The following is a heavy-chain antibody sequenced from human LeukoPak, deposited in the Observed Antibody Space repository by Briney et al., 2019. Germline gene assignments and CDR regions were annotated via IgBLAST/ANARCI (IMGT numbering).Heavy chain of an antibody. CDR3: ARDEVSYSSSSRLINY. CDR1: GYTFTSYD. J-gene: IGHJ4*02. Sequence: ASVKVSCKASGYTFTSYDINWVRQAPGQGLEWMGWMDPNRGNTGYAHKFQGRVTMARSTSVSTAYMELSSLTSEDTAVYYCARDEVSYSSSSRLINYWGQGTLVTVSS. D-gene: IGHD6-6*01. CDR2: MDPNRGNT. V-gene: IGHV1-8*02.